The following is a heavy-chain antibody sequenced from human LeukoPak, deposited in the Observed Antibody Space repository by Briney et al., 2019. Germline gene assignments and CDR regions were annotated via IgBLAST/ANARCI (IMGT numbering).Heavy chain of an antibody. Sequence: PSETLSLTCAVSRGSITNSSCYWGGIRQPPGKGLEWIGGIYYTGTTYYSPSLNSRITISMDTSKKQFSLRLASVTAADTAVYYCARRAVVPAAVSYFDNWGQGTLVTVSS. V-gene: IGHV4-39*01. CDR3: ARRAVVPAAVSYFDN. CDR1: RGSITNSSCY. CDR2: IYYTGTT. J-gene: IGHJ4*02. D-gene: IGHD2-2*01.